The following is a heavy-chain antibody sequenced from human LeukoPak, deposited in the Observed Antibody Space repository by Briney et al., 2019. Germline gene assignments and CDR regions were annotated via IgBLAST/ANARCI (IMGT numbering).Heavy chain of an antibody. CDR1: GGSISSYY. V-gene: IGHV4-59*08. J-gene: IGHJ4*02. Sequence: SETLSLTCTVPGGSISSYYWSWIRQPPGKGLDWIGYIYYRGSTNYNPSLKSRVTISVDTSKNQFSLKLSSVTAADTAVYYCARHSRLDKSSLSWADYWGQGTLVTVSS. CDR3: ARHSRLDKSSLSWADY. D-gene: IGHD2-2*03. CDR2: IYYRGST.